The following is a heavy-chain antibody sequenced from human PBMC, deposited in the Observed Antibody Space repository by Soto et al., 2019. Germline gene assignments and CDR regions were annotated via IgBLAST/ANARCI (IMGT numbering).Heavy chain of an antibody. Sequence: GGSLRLSCAASGFTFSSYKMNWVRQAPGKGLEWISYISGSSNEIFHADSVRGRFTISRDNAKNSLNLQMNSLRDEDTAVFYCARLSLQNSASDIWGQGTMVTVSS. CDR1: GFTFSSYK. D-gene: IGHD1-1*01. CDR2: ISGSSNEI. V-gene: IGHV3-48*02. CDR3: ARLSLQNSASDI. J-gene: IGHJ3*02.